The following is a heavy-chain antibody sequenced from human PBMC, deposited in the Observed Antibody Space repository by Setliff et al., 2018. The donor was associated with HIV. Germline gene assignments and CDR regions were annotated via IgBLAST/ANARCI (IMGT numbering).Heavy chain of an antibody. Sequence: PSETLSLTCTVSGGSISSGSYYWSWIRQPAGKGLEWIGSMYYSGTTYYNPSFKSRVTISVDTSKTQFSLKLNSVTAADTAVYYCGRAPDYWGQGTLVTVSS. CDR1: GGSISSGSYY. CDR2: MYYSGTT. J-gene: IGHJ4*02. CDR3: GRAPDY. V-gene: IGHV4-39*01.